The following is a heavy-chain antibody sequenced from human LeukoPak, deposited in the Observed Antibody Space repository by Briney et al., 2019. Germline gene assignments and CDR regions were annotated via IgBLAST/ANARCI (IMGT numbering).Heavy chain of an antibody. D-gene: IGHD3-9*01. CDR3: ARGRFYYDILTGYHDY. Sequence: SQTLSLTCTVSGGSISSGGYYWSWIRQHPGKGLEWIGYIYYSGSTYYNPSLKSRVTISVDTSKNQFSLKLSSVTAADTAVYYCARGRFYYDILTGYHDYWGQGTLVTVS. CDR1: GGSISSGGYY. J-gene: IGHJ4*02. V-gene: IGHV4-31*03. CDR2: IYYSGST.